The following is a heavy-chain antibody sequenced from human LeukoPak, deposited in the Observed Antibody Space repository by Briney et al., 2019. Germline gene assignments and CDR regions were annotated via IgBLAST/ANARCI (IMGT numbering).Heavy chain of an antibody. Sequence: GGALRISCAGSGFPLTTYKMNLVRQGPGKGVEWVSYIDSSSSTIYYADSVKGRFTVSRDNAKNSLDLQMNSLRSEDTAVYYCVRDRGISFYFDYWGQGTLVTVSS. J-gene: IGHJ4*02. V-gene: IGHV3-48*01. CDR1: GFPLTTYK. CDR2: IDSSSSTI. D-gene: IGHD3-16*02. CDR3: VRDRGISFYFDY.